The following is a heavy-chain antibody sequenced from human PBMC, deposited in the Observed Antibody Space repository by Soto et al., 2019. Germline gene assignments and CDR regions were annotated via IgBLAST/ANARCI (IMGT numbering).Heavy chain of an antibody. J-gene: IGHJ4*02. Sequence: PGGSLRLSCAASGFTFSSYSMNWVRQAPGKGLEWVSSISSSSSYIYYADSVKGRFTISRDNAKNSLYLQMNSLRAEDTAVYYCARDLISFVFYYYDGVQYYFDYWGQGTLVTVSS. D-gene: IGHD3-22*01. CDR3: ARDLISFVFYYYDGVQYYFDY. CDR1: GFTFSSYS. V-gene: IGHV3-21*01. CDR2: ISSSSSYI.